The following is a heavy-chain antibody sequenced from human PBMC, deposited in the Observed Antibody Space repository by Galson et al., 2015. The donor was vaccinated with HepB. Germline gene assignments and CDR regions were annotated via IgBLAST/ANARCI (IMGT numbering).Heavy chain of an antibody. Sequence: SLRLSCAASGFTFDDYGMSWVRQAPGKGLEWVSGINWNGGSTGYADSVKGRFTISRDNAKNSLYLQMNSLRAEDTALYHCARRRSTVTSSPEWYFDLWGRGTLVTVSS. J-gene: IGHJ2*01. CDR2: INWNGGST. D-gene: IGHD4-17*01. V-gene: IGHV3-20*01. CDR1: GFTFDDYG. CDR3: ARRRSTVTSSPEWYFDL.